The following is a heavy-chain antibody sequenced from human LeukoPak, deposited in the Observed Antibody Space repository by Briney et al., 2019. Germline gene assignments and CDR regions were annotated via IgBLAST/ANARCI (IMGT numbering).Heavy chain of an antibody. CDR1: GFTFSSYG. D-gene: IGHD2-2*02. Sequence: PGGSLRLSCAASGFTFSSYGMHWVRQAPGKGLEWVSSISSSSSYIYYADSVKGRFTISRDNAKNSLYLQMNSLRAEDTAVYYCASSGYCTSTSCYIDYWGQGTLVTVSS. CDR2: ISSSSSYI. V-gene: IGHV3-21*01. J-gene: IGHJ4*02. CDR3: ASSGYCTSTSCYIDY.